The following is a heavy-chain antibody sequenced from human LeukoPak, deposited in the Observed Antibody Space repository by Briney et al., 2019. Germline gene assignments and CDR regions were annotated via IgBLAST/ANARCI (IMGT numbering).Heavy chain of an antibody. D-gene: IGHD2-2*01. CDR1: GFTFSSYW. Sequence: GGSLRLSYAASGFTFSSYWMSWVRQAPGKGLEWVANIKQDGSEKYYVDSVKGRFTISRDNAKNSLYLQMNSLRAEDTAVYYCARDRIQYQLLNWFDPWGQGTLVTVSS. CDR3: ARDRIQYQLLNWFDP. V-gene: IGHV3-7*01. CDR2: IKQDGSEK. J-gene: IGHJ5*02.